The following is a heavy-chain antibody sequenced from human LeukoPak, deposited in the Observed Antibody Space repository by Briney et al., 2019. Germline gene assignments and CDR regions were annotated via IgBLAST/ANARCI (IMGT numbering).Heavy chain of an antibody. CDR3: ARGSIPLPYSSSWFYYYGMDV. CDR1: GFTFGSYS. D-gene: IGHD6-13*01. Sequence: GGSLRLSCVASGFTFGSYSMNWVRQAPGKGLEWVSYISSGSSIMYYADSVKGRFSISRDNAKNSLFLRMDSLRDDDTAVYYCARGSIPLPYSSSWFYYYGMDVWGQGTTVTVSS. J-gene: IGHJ6*02. CDR2: ISSGSSIM. V-gene: IGHV3-48*02.